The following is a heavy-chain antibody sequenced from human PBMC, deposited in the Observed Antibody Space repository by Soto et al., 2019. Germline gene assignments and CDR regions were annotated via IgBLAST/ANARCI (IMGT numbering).Heavy chain of an antibody. J-gene: IGHJ4*02. CDR3: AKDMKWGGMTTIHYFDS. CDR1: GFTADDYA. Sequence: ESGGGLVQPGRSLRLSCVASGFTADDYAMHWVRQAPGKCLEWVSGISSNSDTIDYADSVKGRFTISRDNAKNSLFLQMNSLRPEDTALYYCAKDMKWGGMTTIHYFDSWGQGTLVTVSS. V-gene: IGHV3-9*02. CDR2: ISSNSDTI. D-gene: IGHD4-17*01.